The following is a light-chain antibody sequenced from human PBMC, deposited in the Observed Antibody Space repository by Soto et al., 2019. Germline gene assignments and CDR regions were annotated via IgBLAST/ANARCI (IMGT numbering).Light chain of an antibody. CDR1: QSVSSSY. CDR3: QQYGSSPPFT. J-gene: IGKJ3*01. V-gene: IGKV3-20*01. CDR2: GAS. Sequence: EIVLTQSPGTLSLSPGERATLSCRASQSVSSSYLAWYQQKPGQAPRLLIYGASSRATGIPDRFSGSGSGTDSTLTICRLEPEDFAVYYCQQYGSSPPFTFGPGTKVDIK.